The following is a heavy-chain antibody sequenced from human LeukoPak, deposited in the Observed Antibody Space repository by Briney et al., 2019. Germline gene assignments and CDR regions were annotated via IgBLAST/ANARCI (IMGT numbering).Heavy chain of an antibody. D-gene: IGHD4-11*01. Sequence: GGSLRLSCAASGFTFDDYAMSWVRQVPGKGLEWVSGINWNGDRTQYIDSVKGRFTMSRDNAKNTLYLQMNSLRAEDTAVYYCASLLNYKSDYWGQGTLVTVSS. CDR3: ASLLNYKSDY. V-gene: IGHV3-20*04. J-gene: IGHJ4*02. CDR2: INWNGDRT. CDR1: GFTFDDYA.